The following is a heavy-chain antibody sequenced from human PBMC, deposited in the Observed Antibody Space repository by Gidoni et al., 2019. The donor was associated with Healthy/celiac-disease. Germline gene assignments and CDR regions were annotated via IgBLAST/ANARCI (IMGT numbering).Heavy chain of an antibody. D-gene: IGHD1-20*01. CDR1: GGSFSGYY. J-gene: IGHJ5*02. Sequence: QVQLQQWGAGLLKPSATLSLTCAVYGGSFSGYYWSWIRQPPGKGLEWIGEINHSGSTNYNPSLKSRVTISVDTSKNQFSLKLSSVTAADTAVYYCARVLRYPRLPWFDPWGQGTLVTVSS. CDR3: ARVLRYPRLPWFDP. V-gene: IGHV4-34*01. CDR2: INHSGST.